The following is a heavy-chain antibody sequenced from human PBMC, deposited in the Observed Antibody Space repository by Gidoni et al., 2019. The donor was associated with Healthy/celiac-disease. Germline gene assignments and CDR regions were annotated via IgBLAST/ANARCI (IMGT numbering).Heavy chain of an antibody. Sequence: EVQLVESGGGLVKPGGSLRLYCAASGFTFSSDSMNWVRQAPGKGLEWVSSISSSSSYIYYADSVKGRFTISRDNAKNSLYLQMNSLRAEDTAVYYCARGGSTGDYYYDYGMDVWGQGTTVTVSS. D-gene: IGHD1-1*01. V-gene: IGHV3-21*01. CDR3: ARGGSTGDYYYDYGMDV. CDR2: ISSSSSYI. CDR1: GFTFSSDS. J-gene: IGHJ6*02.